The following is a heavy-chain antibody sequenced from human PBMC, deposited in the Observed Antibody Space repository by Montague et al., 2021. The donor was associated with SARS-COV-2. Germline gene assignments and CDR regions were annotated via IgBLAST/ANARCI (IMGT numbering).Heavy chain of an antibody. CDR2: IFQSGGI. J-gene: IGHJ3*02. Sequence: SETLSLTCTVSGGSIGGTNYSWDWIRQSPGKGLVWFGNIFQSGGISYNPSLRSRVTISVYTSSNQLSLTPGSVTAADMAVYFCAWHPPHSPSGNYLVPGGFDIWGQGTMVTVSS. CDR3: AWHPPHSPSGNYLVPGGFDI. CDR1: GGSIGGTNYS. V-gene: IGHV4-39*01. D-gene: IGHD3-10*01.